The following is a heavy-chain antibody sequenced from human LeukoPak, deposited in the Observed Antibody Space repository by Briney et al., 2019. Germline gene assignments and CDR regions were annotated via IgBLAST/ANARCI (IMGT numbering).Heavy chain of an antibody. CDR3: ARAESSSWHNFDF. J-gene: IGHJ4*02. V-gene: IGHV3-30-3*01. CDR1: GFTFSDYT. CDR2: ISYDGGQK. D-gene: IGHD6-13*01. Sequence: PGGSLRLSCAASGFTFSDYTMHWVRQAPGKGLGWVAVISYDGGQKYYAESVKGRLTISRDNSRNTLYLQMNSLRPEDTAVYYCARAESSSWHNFDFWGQGTLVTVSS.